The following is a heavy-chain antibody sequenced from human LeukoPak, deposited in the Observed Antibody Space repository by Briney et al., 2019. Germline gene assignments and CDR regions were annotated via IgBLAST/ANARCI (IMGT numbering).Heavy chain of an antibody. CDR2: TNRRGDIT. Sequence: GGSLRLSCAASGYTFGDYGMSWVRQVPGKGLEWVSGTNRRGDITGYADFVKGRFTISRDNAKNSLYLQMNSLRAEDMALYYCAKDRYYGSGSYSFWFDPWGQGTLVTVSS. CDR3: AKDRYYGSGSYSFWFDP. D-gene: IGHD3-10*01. J-gene: IGHJ5*02. V-gene: IGHV3-20*04. CDR1: GYTFGDYG.